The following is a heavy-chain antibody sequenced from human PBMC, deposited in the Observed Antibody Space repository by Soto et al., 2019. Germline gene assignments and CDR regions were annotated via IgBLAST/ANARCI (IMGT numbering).Heavy chain of an antibody. J-gene: IGHJ4*02. CDR1: GFAFGSCG. D-gene: IGHD4-17*01. V-gene: IGHV3-74*01. CDR2: INSDGSST. Sequence: GELILCSEASGFAFGSCGMHWVRQAPGKGLVWVSRINSDGSSTSYADSVKGRFTISRDNAKNTLYLQMNSLRAEDTAVYYCARGHYGDYVDYWGQATLVTVS. CDR3: ARGHYGDYVDY.